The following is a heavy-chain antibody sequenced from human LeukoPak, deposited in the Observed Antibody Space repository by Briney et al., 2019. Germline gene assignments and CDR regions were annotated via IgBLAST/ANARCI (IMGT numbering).Heavy chain of an antibody. CDR2: ISGGGGST. CDR3: AKGYGSGFLEWLVWFDP. D-gene: IGHD3-3*01. CDR1: GFTFSSYA. J-gene: IGHJ5*02. Sequence: GGSLRLSCAASGFTFSSYAMSWVRQAPGKGLEWVSAISGGGGSTYYADSVKGRFTISRDNSKKTLYLQMNSLRAEDTAVYYCAKGYGSGFLEWLVWFDPWGQGTLVTVSS. V-gene: IGHV3-23*01.